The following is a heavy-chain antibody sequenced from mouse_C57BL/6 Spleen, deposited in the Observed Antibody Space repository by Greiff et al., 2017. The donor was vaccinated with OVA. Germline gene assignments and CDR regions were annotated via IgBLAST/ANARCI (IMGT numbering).Heavy chain of an antibody. Sequence: QVQLQQPGAELVKPGASVKLSCKASGYTFTSYWMQWVKQRPGQGLEWIGEIDPSDSYTNYNQKFKGKATLTVDTSSSTAYMQLSSLTSEDSAVYYCARRDYYGSSAMDYWGQGTSVTVSS. J-gene: IGHJ4*01. V-gene: IGHV1-50*01. CDR3: ARRDYYGSSAMDY. CDR1: GYTFTSYW. CDR2: IDPSDSYT. D-gene: IGHD1-1*01.